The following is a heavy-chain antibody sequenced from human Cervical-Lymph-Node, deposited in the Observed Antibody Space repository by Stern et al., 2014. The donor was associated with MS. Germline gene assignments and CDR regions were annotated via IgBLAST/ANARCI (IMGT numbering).Heavy chain of an antibody. D-gene: IGHD2-15*01. CDR3: ARDRRCSGGSCLIFDY. Sequence: QMQLVQSGAEVKKPGSSVKVSCKASGGTFSSYAISWVRQAHGQGLEWMGGIIPIFGTANYAQKFQGRVTITADESTSTAYMELSSLRSEDTAVYYCARDRRCSGGSCLIFDYWGQGTLVTVSS. CDR1: GGTFSSYA. J-gene: IGHJ4*02. CDR2: IIPIFGTA. V-gene: IGHV1-69*01.